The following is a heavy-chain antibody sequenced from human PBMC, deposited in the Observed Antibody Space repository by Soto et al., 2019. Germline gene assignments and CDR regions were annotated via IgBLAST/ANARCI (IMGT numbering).Heavy chain of an antibody. D-gene: IGHD1-1*01. J-gene: IGHJ4*02. V-gene: IGHV1-18*01. CDR3: ARGRYGDY. CDR2: ISAHNDNP. CDR1: GYTFTSYG. Sequence: QVHLVQSGAEVKKPGASVKVSCKASGYTFTSYGITWVRQAPGQGLEWMGWISAHNDNPDYAQKLQGRVIVTRDTSTSTAYMELRSLISDDTAVYYCARGRYGDYWGQGALVTVSS.